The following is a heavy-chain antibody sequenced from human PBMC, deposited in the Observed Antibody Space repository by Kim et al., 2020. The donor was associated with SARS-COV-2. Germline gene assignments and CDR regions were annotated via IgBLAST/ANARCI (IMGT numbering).Heavy chain of an antibody. Sequence: GGSLRLSCAASGFTFSSYAMHWVRQAPGKGLEWVAVITYDGSKKYYADSVKGRFTISRDNSKNTLYLQMNSLRAEDTAVYYCAHSSSAYYFDYWGQGTLVTVSS. CDR1: GFTFSSYA. J-gene: IGHJ4*02. V-gene: IGHV3-30*04. CDR3: AHSSSAYYFDY. CDR2: ITYDGSKK. D-gene: IGHD6-6*01.